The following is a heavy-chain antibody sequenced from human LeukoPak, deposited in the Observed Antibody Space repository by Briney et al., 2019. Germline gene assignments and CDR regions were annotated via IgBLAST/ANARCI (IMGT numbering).Heavy chain of an antibody. CDR1: GFIFSDHD. V-gene: IGHV3-72*01. CDR2: SRNKGNGYTT. J-gene: IGHJ4*02. Sequence: GGSLRLSCAASGFIFSDHDVDWVRQAPGKGLEWVGLSRNKGNGYTTEYAASVKGRFTISRDESKNSVYLQMNSLKTEDTAVYFCGTRWYSSAWYTDYWGQGTLVTVSS. D-gene: IGHD6-19*01. CDR3: GTRWYSSAWYTDY.